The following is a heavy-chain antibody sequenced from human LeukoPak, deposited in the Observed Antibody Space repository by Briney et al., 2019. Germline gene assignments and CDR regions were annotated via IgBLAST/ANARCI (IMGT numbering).Heavy chain of an antibody. V-gene: IGHV1-46*01. D-gene: IGHD3-10*01. Sequence: GASVKVSCKASGYTFTTYYTHWVRQAPGQGLEWMGIINPSGGSTSYAQKFQGRVTMTRDMSTSTVYMELNSLRSEDTAVYYCARVSSGTRDAFDIWGQGTMVTVSS. CDR1: GYTFTTYY. CDR3: ARVSSGTRDAFDI. CDR2: INPSGGST. J-gene: IGHJ3*02.